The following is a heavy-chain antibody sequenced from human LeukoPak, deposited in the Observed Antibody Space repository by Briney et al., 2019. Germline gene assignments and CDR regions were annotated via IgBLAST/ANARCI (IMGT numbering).Heavy chain of an antibody. CDR2: INHSGST. CDR1: GGSFRGYY. CDR3: ARENYYFDY. D-gene: IGHD2/OR15-2a*01. V-gene: IGHV4-34*01. Sequence: SETLSLTCAVYGGSFRGYYWSWIRQPPGKGLEWIGEINHSGSTNYNPSLKSRVTISVDTSKNQFSLKLSSVTAADTAVYYCARENYYFDYWGQGTLVTVSS. J-gene: IGHJ4*02.